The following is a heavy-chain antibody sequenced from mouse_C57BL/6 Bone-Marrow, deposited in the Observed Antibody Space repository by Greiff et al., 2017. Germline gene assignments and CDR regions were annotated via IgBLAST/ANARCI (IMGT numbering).Heavy chain of an antibody. CDR1: GFTFSNYW. CDR3: TSPHYYGSSYGFAY. J-gene: IGHJ3*01. D-gene: IGHD1-1*01. V-gene: IGHV6-3*01. Sequence: EVKLMESGGGLVQPGGSMKLSCVASGFTFSNYWMNWVRQSPEKGLEWVAQIRLKSDNYATHSAESVKGRFTISRDDSKSSVYLQMNNLRAEDTGIYYCTSPHYYGSSYGFAYWGQGTLVTVSA. CDR2: IRLKSDNYAT.